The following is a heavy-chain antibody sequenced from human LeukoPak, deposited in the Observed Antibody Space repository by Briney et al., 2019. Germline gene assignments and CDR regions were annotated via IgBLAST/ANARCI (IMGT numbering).Heavy chain of an antibody. J-gene: IGHJ3*02. CDR1: GGSISSYY. V-gene: IGHV4-59*01. Sequence: PSETLSLTCTVSGGSISSYYWSWIRNPPGKGLEWIGYIYYSGSTNYNPSLKSRVTISVDTSKNQFSLKLSSVTAADTAVYYCARVDYGGNSADIWGQGTMVTVSS. D-gene: IGHD4-23*01. CDR3: ARVDYGGNSADI. CDR2: IYYSGST.